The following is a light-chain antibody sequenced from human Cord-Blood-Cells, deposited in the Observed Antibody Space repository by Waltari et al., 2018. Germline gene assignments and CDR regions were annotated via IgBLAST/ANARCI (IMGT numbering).Light chain of an antibody. CDR2: GAS. CDR3: QQYGSSPYT. Sequence: EIVLTQSPGTLSLSPGERATSSCRASQSVSSSYLAWYQQKPGQAPRLLIYGASSRATGIPDRFSGSGSGTDFTLTISRLEPEDFAAYYCQQYGSSPYTFGQGTKLEIK. V-gene: IGKV3-20*01. CDR1: QSVSSSY. J-gene: IGKJ2*01.